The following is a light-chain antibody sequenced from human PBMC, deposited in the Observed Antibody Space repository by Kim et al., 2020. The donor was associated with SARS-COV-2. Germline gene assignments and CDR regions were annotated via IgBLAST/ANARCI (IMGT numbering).Light chain of an antibody. J-gene: IGLJ2*01. CDR2: FDS. CDR1: RIAGQS. Sequence: SYELTQPPSVSVAPGQTAMVTCGGNRIAGQSVHWYQQKAGQAPTLIIYFDSARPSGIPARMSASNSGNTATLTISGVEAGDEADYYCQVWDTTTNHVVFGRGTQLTVL. V-gene: IGLV3-21*04. CDR3: QVWDTTTNHVV.